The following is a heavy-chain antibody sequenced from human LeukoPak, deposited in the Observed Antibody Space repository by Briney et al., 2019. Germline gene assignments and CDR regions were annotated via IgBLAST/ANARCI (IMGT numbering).Heavy chain of an antibody. J-gene: IGHJ4*02. V-gene: IGHV3-30*18. CDR2: IPYDGSNK. D-gene: IGHD3-9*01. Sequence: GRSLRLSCAASGFTFSSYGMHWVRQAPGKGLEWVAVIPYDGSNKYYADSVKGRFTISRDNSKNTLYLQMNSLRAEDTAVYYCAKDSRPYTYYDILTGGYFDYWGQGTLVTVSS. CDR3: AKDSRPYTYYDILTGGYFDY. CDR1: GFTFSSYG.